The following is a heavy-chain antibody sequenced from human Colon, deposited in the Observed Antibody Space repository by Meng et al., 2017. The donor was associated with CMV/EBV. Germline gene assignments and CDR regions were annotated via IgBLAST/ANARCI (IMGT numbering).Heavy chain of an antibody. CDR3: ARAHVGVTARWFDP. CDR1: GDSVSSGSYD. Sequence: SGDSVSSGSYDWAWIRQPPGKGLEWIGNMYYSGSTNYNPSLKSRVTISIDTSKNQFSLRVNSVTAADTAIYYCARAHVGVTARWFDPWGQGTLVTVSS. V-gene: IGHV4-61*01. J-gene: IGHJ5*02. CDR2: MYYSGST. D-gene: IGHD1-26*01.